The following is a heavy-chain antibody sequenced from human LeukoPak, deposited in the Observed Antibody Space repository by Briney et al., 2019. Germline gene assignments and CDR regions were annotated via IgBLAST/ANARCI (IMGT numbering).Heavy chain of an antibody. CDR1: GFTFSSYW. Sequence: GGSLGLSCAASGFTFSSYWMSWVRQAPGKGLEWVANIKQDGSEKYYVDSVKGRFTISRDNAKNSLYLQMNSLRAEDTAVYYCARDTGIQLWLDAFDIWGQGTMVTVSS. D-gene: IGHD5-18*01. V-gene: IGHV3-7*01. CDR2: IKQDGSEK. CDR3: ARDTGIQLWLDAFDI. J-gene: IGHJ3*02.